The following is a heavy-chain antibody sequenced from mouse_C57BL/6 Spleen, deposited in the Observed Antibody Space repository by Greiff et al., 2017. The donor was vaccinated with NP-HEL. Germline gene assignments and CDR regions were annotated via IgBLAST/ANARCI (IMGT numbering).Heavy chain of an antibody. J-gene: IGHJ1*03. Sequence: VQLQQPGAELVMPGASVKLSCKASGYTFTSYWMHWVKQRPGQGLEWIGEIDPSDSYTNYNQKFKGKSTLTVDKSSSTAYMQLSSLTSEDSAVYYCASSPDYYGSSHWYFDVWGTGTTVTVSS. V-gene: IGHV1-69*01. CDR2: IDPSDSYT. CDR1: GYTFTSYW. D-gene: IGHD1-1*01. CDR3: ASSPDYYGSSHWYFDV.